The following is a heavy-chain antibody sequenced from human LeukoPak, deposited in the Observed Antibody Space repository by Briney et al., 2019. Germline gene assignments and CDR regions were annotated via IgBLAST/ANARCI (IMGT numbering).Heavy chain of an antibody. CDR3: AKDRGLYYDFWSGYYIFDY. D-gene: IGHD3-3*01. CDR1: GFTFSSYA. J-gene: IGHJ4*02. V-gene: IGHV3-23*01. CDR2: ISGSGGST. Sequence: PGGSLRLSCAASGFTFSSYAMGWVRQAPGKGLEWVSAISGSGGSTYYADSVKGRFTISRDNSKNTLYLQMNSLRAEDTAVYYCAKDRGLYYDFWSGYYIFDYWGQGTLVTVSS.